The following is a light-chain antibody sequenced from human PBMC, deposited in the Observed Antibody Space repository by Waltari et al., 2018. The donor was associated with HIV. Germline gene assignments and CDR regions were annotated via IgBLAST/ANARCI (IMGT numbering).Light chain of an antibody. Sequence: EIVLTQSPATLSLSPGERATLSRRASQSVSSYLAWYHQKPGQAPRLLIYDASNRATGIPARFSGSGSETDFTLTISRLEPEDFAVYYCQQRSNWPLTFGGGTKVEIK. V-gene: IGKV3-11*01. J-gene: IGKJ4*01. CDR3: QQRSNWPLT. CDR2: DAS. CDR1: QSVSSY.